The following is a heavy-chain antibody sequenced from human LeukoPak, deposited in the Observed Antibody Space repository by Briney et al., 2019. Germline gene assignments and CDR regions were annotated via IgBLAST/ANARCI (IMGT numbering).Heavy chain of an antibody. V-gene: IGHV3-23*01. D-gene: IGHD4-17*01. CDR2: ITAGGDTP. CDR1: GFTFSSNA. CDR3: ARATASRFDY. Sequence: GGSLRLSCAASGFTFSSNAMTWVRQAPGKGLECVSAITAGGDTPYYADSVRGRFTISRDNSKNTLYLQMNSLRAEDTAVYYCARATASRFDYWGQGTLVTVSS. J-gene: IGHJ4*02.